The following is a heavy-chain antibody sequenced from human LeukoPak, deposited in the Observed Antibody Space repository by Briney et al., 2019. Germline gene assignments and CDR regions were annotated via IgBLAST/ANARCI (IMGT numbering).Heavy chain of an antibody. D-gene: IGHD2-21*01. CDR3: ARAPKGGLPGAY. CDR1: GYTFTGYY. V-gene: IGHV1-2*06. Sequence: ASVTVSCKASGYTFTGYYMHWVRQAPGQGLEWMGRINPNSGGTNYAQKFQGRVTMTRDTSISTAYMELSRLRSEDTAVYYCARAPKGGLPGAYWGQGTLVTVSS. J-gene: IGHJ4*02. CDR2: INPNSGGT.